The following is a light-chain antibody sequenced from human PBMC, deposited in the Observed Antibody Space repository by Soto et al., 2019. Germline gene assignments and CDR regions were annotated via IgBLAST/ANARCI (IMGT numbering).Light chain of an antibody. J-gene: IGKJ5*01. CDR3: QKLNTFPLT. V-gene: IGKV1-9*01. Sequence: DIQLTQSPSLLSASVGDRVTITCRASQDISSSLSWYQKKSGKDPKPLIYDASTLQSGVPSRFSGSGSGTEFSLTINRLQTEDFATYYCQKLNTFPLTFGQGTRLEIK. CDR2: DAS. CDR1: QDISSS.